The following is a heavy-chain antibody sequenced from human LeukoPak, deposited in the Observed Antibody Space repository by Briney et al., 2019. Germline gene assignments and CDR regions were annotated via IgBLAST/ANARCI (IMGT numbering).Heavy chain of an antibody. CDR2: ISGSGGST. CDR1: GFTFSSYA. Sequence: GSLRLSCAASGFTFSSYAMSWVRQAPGKGLEWVSAISGSGGSTYYADSVKGRFTISRDNSKNTLYLQMNSLRAEDTAVYYCAKGYCSSTSCHNWFDPWGQGTLVTVSS. J-gene: IGHJ5*02. V-gene: IGHV3-23*01. CDR3: AKGYCSSTSCHNWFDP. D-gene: IGHD2-2*01.